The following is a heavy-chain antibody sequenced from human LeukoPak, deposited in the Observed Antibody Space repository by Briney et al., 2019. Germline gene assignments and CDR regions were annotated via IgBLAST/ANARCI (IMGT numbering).Heavy chain of an antibody. Sequence: ASVKVSCKASGYTFTGYYIHWVRQAPGQGLEWMGGFDPEDGETIYAQKFQGRVTMTEDTSTDTAYMELSSLRSEDTAVYYCATVKYQHYYYYMDVWGKGTTVTVSS. CDR1: GYTFTGYY. J-gene: IGHJ6*03. CDR3: ATVKYQHYYYYMDV. V-gene: IGHV1-24*01. CDR2: FDPEDGET. D-gene: IGHD2-2*01.